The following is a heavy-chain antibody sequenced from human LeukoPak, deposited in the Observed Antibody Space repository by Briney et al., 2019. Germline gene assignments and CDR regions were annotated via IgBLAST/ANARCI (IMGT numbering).Heavy chain of an antibody. Sequence: PSETLSLTCTVSGGSISSSSYYWGWIRQPPGKGLEWIGSIYYSGSTYYNPSLKSRVTISVDTSKNQFSLKLSSVTAADTAVYYCARRAFGMVRGVIIIPDWYFDLWGRGTLVTVSS. CDR3: ARRAFGMVRGVIIIPDWYFDL. CDR1: GGSISSSSYY. CDR2: IYYSGST. D-gene: IGHD3-10*01. J-gene: IGHJ2*01. V-gene: IGHV4-39*01.